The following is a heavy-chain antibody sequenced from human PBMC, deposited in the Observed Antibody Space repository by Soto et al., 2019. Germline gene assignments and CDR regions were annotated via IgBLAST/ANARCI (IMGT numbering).Heavy chain of an antibody. V-gene: IGHV3-21*01. J-gene: IGHJ4*02. Sequence: EVQLVESGGGLVKPGGSLRLSCAASGFTFSRYSMNWVRQAPGKGLEWVSSISSSSSYIYYADSVKGRFTISRDNAKNSLYLQMNSLRAEDTAVYYCARDPNEHYSDNSGYTHYWGQGTLVTVSS. CDR1: GFTFSRYS. CDR3: ARDPNEHYSDNSGYTHY. CDR2: ISSSSSYI. D-gene: IGHD3-22*01.